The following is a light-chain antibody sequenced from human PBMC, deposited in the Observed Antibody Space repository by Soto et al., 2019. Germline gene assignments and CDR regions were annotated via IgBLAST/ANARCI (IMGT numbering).Light chain of an antibody. CDR3: SSYTTISILWV. V-gene: IGLV2-14*03. CDR2: EVT. J-gene: IGLJ3*02. CDR1: SSDIGRYNY. Sequence: QSALTQPASVSGSPGQSITISCTGTSSDIGRYNYVSWYQQHPGKAPKLMIYEVTNRPSGVSNRFSGSKSGNTASLTISGLQAEDEADYYCSSYTTISILWVFGGGTKLTVL.